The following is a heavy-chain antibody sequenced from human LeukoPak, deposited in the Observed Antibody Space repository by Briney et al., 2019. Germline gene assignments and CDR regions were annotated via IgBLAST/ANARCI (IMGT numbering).Heavy chain of an antibody. Sequence: GGSLRLPCSASGFTFSSYAMDWVRQAPGKGLEYVSAISSNGGITYYADSVKGRFTISRDNSKNTLCLQMSSLRAEDTAVYYCVKVTGDGAFDIWGQGTMVTVSS. V-gene: IGHV3-64D*06. J-gene: IGHJ3*02. D-gene: IGHD7-27*01. CDR3: VKVTGDGAFDI. CDR2: ISSNGGIT. CDR1: GFTFSSYA.